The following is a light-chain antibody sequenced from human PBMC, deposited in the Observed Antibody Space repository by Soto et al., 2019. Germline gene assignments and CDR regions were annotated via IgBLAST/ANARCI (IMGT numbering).Light chain of an antibody. V-gene: IGKV1-5*01. J-gene: IGKJ1*01. CDR2: DAS. CDR1: ESIHVW. CDR3: QHYKSYPWT. Sequence: DIQMTQSPSTLSASVGDRVTITCRASESIHVWLAWYQQKPGKAPNLLIFDASKLESGVPSRFGGSGSGTEFTLTISRVQPDDFATYYCQHYKSYPWTFGQGTKVDIK.